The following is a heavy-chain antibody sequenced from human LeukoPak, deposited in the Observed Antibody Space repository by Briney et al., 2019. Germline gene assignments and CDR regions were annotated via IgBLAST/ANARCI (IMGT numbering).Heavy chain of an antibody. CDR1: GRSFSGYY. CDR2: INHSGST. CDR3: ARGQSGGVIALYNWFDP. D-gene: IGHD3-16*02. Sequence: PSETLSLTCAVYGRSFSGYYWSWIRQPPGKGLEWIGEINHSGSTNYNPSLKSRVTISVDTSKNQFSLKLSSVTAADTAVYYCARGQSGGVIALYNWFDPWGQGTLVTVSS. V-gene: IGHV4-34*01. J-gene: IGHJ5*02.